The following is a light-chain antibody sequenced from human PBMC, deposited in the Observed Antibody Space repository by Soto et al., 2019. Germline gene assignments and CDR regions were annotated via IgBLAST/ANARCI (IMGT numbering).Light chain of an antibody. CDR3: QHYDNFSWT. CDR2: GAS. V-gene: IGKV1-5*01. J-gene: IGKJ1*01. CDR1: EDIDTS. Sequence: DIQMNQRPSTLSVSLGYRLTIACLASEDIDTSLAWFQQRPGKAPKVLIAGASGLMNGVPSTFSGSGSGTEFALTISSVQPDDFATYFCQHYDNFSWTFGQGTKVDI.